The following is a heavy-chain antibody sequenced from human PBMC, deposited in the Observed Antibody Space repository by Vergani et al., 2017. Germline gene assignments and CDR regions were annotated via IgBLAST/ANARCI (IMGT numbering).Heavy chain of an antibody. CDR3: AKDKYSSPYYFDY. V-gene: IGHV3-9*01. CDR1: GVTFDDYA. J-gene: IGHJ4*02. Sequence: EVQLVESGGGLVQPGRSLRLSCAASGVTFDDYAMHWVRQAPGKGLEWVSGISWNSGSIGYADSVKGRFTISRDNAKNSLYLQMNSLRAEDTALYYCAKDKYSSPYYFDYWGQGTLVTVSS. CDR2: ISWNSGSI. D-gene: IGHD6-6*01.